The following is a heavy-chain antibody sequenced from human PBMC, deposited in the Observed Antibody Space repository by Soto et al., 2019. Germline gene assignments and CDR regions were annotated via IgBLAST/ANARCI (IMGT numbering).Heavy chain of an antibody. V-gene: IGHV3-49*03. CDR2: IRSKAYGGTT. CDR1: GFTFGDYA. CDR3: TSPRAVAVAASYYFDY. D-gene: IGHD6-19*01. J-gene: IGHJ4*02. Sequence: SLRLSCTASGFTFGDYAMSWFRQAPGKGLEWVGFIRSKAYGGTTEYAASVKGRFTISRDDSKSIAYLQMNSLKTEDTAVYYCTSPRAVAVAASYYFDYWGQGTLVTVSS.